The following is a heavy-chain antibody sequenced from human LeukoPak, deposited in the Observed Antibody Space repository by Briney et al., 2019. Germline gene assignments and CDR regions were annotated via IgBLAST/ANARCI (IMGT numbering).Heavy chain of an antibody. CDR3: ARGASATVITWFDS. CDR2: INWNGGST. D-gene: IGHD4-17*01. J-gene: IGHJ5*01. V-gene: IGHV3-20*01. Sequence: GGSLRLSCAASGFTFGGSGMSWVRQAPGKGLEWVSGINWNGGSTGYADSVKGRFTISRDNAKNSLYLQMDSLRAEDTALYHRARGASATVITWFDSWGQGNLVTVSS. CDR1: GFTFGGSG.